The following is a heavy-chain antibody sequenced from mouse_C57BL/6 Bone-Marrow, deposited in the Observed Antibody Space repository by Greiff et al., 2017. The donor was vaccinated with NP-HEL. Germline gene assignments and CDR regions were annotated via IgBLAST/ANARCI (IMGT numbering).Heavy chain of an antibody. D-gene: IGHD4-1*01. Sequence: QVQLQQPGAELVMPGASVKLSCKASGYTFTSYWMHWVKQRPGQGLEWIGEIDPSDSYTNYNQKFKGKSTLTVDKSSSTAYMQRSSLTSEDSAVYYCARGLGANWDWYFDVWGTGTTVTVSS. CDR1: GYTFTSYW. CDR2: IDPSDSYT. CDR3: ARGLGANWDWYFDV. J-gene: IGHJ1*03. V-gene: IGHV1-69*01.